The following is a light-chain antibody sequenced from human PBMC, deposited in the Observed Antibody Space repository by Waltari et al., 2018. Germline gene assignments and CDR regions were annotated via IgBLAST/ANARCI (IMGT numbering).Light chain of an antibody. V-gene: IGLV2-23*02. Sequence: QSALTQPASVSGSPGQSFTISCTGTSSDVGTYNLVSWYQQHPGKAPKLMIYEVTKRPSGVSSLFSASRSGNTASLTISGLQAEDEADYYCCSYNDGPYVFGTGTKVTVL. CDR2: EVT. J-gene: IGLJ1*01. CDR3: CSYNDGPYV. CDR1: SSDVGTYNL.